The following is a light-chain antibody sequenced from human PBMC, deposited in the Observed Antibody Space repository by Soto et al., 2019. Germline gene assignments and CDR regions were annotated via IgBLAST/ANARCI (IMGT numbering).Light chain of an antibody. Sequence: DIVMTQSPDSVAVSLGERATINCKSSQSLLDSSSNKNYLAWYQQKPGQPPKLLIYWASTREFGVPDRFSGSGSGTDFTLTISSLQAEDAAVYCCQQYYSIPLPFGGGTKVDIK. CDR3: QQYYSIPLP. V-gene: IGKV4-1*01. CDR1: QSLLDSSSNKNY. CDR2: WAS. J-gene: IGKJ4*01.